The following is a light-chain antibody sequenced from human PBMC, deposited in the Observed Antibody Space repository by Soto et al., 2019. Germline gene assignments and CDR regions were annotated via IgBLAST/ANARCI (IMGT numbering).Light chain of an antibody. V-gene: IGKV3-20*01. CDR1: QSVSSSY. CDR3: QQYGSPRT. J-gene: IGKJ1*01. CDR2: GAS. Sequence: EVVLTQSPGTLSLSPGERATLSCRASQSVSSSYLGWYQQKPGQAPRLLIYGASIRATGIPDRFSGSGSGTDFTLTISRLEPEDFAVYYCQQYGSPRTFGQGTKVEIK.